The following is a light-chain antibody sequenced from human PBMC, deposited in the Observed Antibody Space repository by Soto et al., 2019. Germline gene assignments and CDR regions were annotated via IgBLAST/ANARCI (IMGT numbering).Light chain of an antibody. CDR3: QQYYSYPLT. CDR2: AAY. V-gene: IGKV1-8*01. Sequence: AIRMTQSPSPLSASTGDRVTITCRASQGISSYLAWYQQKPGKAPKLLIYAAYNLQSGVPSRFSGSGSGTDFTLTIICLQSEDFATYYCQQYYSYPLTFGGGTKVDIK. CDR1: QGISSY. J-gene: IGKJ4*01.